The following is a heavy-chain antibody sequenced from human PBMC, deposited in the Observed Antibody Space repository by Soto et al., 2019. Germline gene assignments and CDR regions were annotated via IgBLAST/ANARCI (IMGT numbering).Heavy chain of an antibody. CDR1: GFMFSSHD. CDR3: AKFVASVDYFDY. D-gene: IGHD2-21*01. CDR2: ISGSGGST. J-gene: IGHJ4*02. Sequence: GGSLRLSCAASGFMFSSHDMSWVRQAPGKGLEWVSGISGSGGSTYYADSVKGRFTISRDNLKNTLYLQMNSLRAEDTAVYYCAKFVASVDYFDYWGQGILVTVSS. V-gene: IGHV3-23*01.